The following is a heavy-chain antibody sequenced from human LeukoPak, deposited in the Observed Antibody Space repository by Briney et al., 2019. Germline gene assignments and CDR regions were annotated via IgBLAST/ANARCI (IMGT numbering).Heavy chain of an antibody. V-gene: IGHV3-21*01. CDR2: ISSSSSYI. Sequence: GGSLRLSCAASGFTFSSYSMNWVRQAPGKGLEWVSSISSSSSYIHYADSVKGRFTISRDNAKNSLYLQMNSLRAEDTAVYYCARGTTMVRGLPNDYWGQGTLVTVSS. J-gene: IGHJ4*02. D-gene: IGHD3-10*01. CDR1: GFTFSSYS. CDR3: ARGTTMVRGLPNDY.